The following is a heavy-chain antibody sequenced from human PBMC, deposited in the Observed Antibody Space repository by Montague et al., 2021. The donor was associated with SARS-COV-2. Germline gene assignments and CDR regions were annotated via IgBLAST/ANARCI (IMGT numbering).Heavy chain of an antibody. CDR3: ARHGGVGKLCTIDS. D-gene: IGHD3-10*01. CDR2: VYFTGST. J-gene: IGHJ4*02. V-gene: IGHV4-59*08. Sequence: SETLSLTCGVSGGYITDYYWGWIRQSPGKRLEWIGYVYFTGSTDYNPSLKSRVTISVDTSKNQFSLQLASVTAADTAVYYCARHGGVGKLCTIDSWGQGTLVAVSS. CDR1: GGYITDYY.